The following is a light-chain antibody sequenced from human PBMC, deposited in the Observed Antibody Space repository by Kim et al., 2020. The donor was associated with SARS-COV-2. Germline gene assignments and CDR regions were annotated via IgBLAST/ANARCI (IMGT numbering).Light chain of an antibody. Sequence: DIQLTQSPSFLSASVGDRVTITCRASQGISSYLAWYQQNPGKAPKLLIYAASTLQSGVPSRFSGSGSGTEFTLTISSLQPEDFATYYCQQLSSYPLTFGGGTKLEIK. J-gene: IGKJ4*01. CDR3: QQLSSYPLT. V-gene: IGKV1-9*01. CDR1: QGISSY. CDR2: AAS.